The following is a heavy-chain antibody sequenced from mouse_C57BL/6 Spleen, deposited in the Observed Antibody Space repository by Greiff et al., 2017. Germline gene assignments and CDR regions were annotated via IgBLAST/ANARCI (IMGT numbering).Heavy chain of an antibody. J-gene: IGHJ2*01. CDR3: ARYYSSYFDY. CDR2: INPNNGGT. Sequence: EVQLQQSGPELVKPGASVKISCKASGYTFTDYYMNWVKQSHGKSLEWIGDINPNNGGTSYNQKLKGKATLTVDKSSSTAYMELRSLTTEDSAVYYCARYYSSYFDYWGQGTTLTVSS. D-gene: IGHD2-12*01. V-gene: IGHV1-26*01. CDR1: GYTFTDYY.